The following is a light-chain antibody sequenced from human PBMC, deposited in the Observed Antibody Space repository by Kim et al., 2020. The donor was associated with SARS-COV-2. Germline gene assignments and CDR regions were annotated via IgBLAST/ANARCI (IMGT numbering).Light chain of an antibody. CDR2: GAS. J-gene: IGKJ2*03. CDR1: QSVSRN. CDR3: QQYNDWPPYS. Sequence: VSPGERETLSCSDGQSVSRNCAWYQNKTGPAPRLHIYGASTRATGIPARFSGSGSGTEFTLTISSLQSEDFAVYYCQQYNDWPPYSFGQGTKLEI. V-gene: IGKV3-15*01.